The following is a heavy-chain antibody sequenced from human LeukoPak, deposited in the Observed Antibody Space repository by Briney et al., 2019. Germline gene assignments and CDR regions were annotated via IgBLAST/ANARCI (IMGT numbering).Heavy chain of an antibody. CDR2: INPNSGGT. D-gene: IGHD3-3*01. J-gene: IGHJ6*02. V-gene: IGHV1-2*06. Sequence: ASVKVSCKASGYTFTGYYMHWVRQAPGQGLEWMGRINPNSGGTNYAQKFQGRVTMTRDTSISTAYMELSRLRSDDTAVYYCARDYDFWSGYPGSYYYYGMDVGGQGTTDTVSS. CDR3: ARDYDFWSGYPGSYYYYGMDV. CDR1: GYTFTGYY.